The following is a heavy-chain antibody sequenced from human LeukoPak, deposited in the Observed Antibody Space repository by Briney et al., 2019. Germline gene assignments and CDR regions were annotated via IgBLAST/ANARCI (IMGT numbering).Heavy chain of an antibody. D-gene: IGHD3-10*01. CDR1: GGTFRSYA. V-gene: IGHV1-69*06. CDR3: ATDLKRGLLWSGELLLDY. Sequence: ASVKVSCKASGGTFRSYAISWVRQAPGQGLEWMGGIIPIFGTANYAQKFQGRVTMTEDTSTDTAYMELSSLRSEDTAVYYCATDLKRGLLWSGELLLDYWGQGTLVTVSS. J-gene: IGHJ4*02. CDR2: IIPIFGTA.